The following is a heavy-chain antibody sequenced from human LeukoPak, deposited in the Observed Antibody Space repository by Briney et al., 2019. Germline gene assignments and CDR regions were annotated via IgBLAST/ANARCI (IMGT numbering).Heavy chain of an antibody. CDR2: IYSGGST. CDR3: ARYSSGFYFDY. V-gene: IGHV3-53*01. D-gene: IGHD3-22*01. CDR1: GFTVSSNY. J-gene: IGHJ4*02. Sequence: GGSLRLSCAASGFTVSSNYMSWVRQAPGKGLEWASVIYSGGSTYYADSVKGRFTISRDNSKNTLYLQMNSLRAEDTAVYYCARYSSGFYFDYWGQETLVTVSS.